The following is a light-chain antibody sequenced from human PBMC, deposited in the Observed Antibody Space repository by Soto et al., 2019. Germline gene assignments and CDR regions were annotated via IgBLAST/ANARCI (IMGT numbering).Light chain of an antibody. J-gene: IGKJ2*01. V-gene: IGKV1-5*01. CDR3: QQYNS. Sequence: DIQMTQSPSTLSVSVGARVTITCRASQSINTWLAWYQQKPGKAPKLLIYDASRLQSGVPSRFSGSGSGTEFTLTISSLQPDDFATYYCQQYNSFGQGTKLDNK. CDR2: DAS. CDR1: QSINTW.